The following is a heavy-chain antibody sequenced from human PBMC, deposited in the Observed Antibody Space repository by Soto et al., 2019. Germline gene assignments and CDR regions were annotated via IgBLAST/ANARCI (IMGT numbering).Heavy chain of an antibody. CDR2: ISCSGGST. J-gene: IGHJ4*02. V-gene: IGHV3-23*01. CDR3: AKVPVGDPGRFHX. D-gene: IGHD1-26*01. CDR1: GFTFSNYA. Sequence: PGGSLRLSCAGSGFTFSNYAMSWVRQAPGKGLAWVSAISCSGGSTYYADSVKVRFTISRDNSKKTLYLQMNSLRAEDTALYYCAKVPVGDPGRFHXWGQGTLVTVSX.